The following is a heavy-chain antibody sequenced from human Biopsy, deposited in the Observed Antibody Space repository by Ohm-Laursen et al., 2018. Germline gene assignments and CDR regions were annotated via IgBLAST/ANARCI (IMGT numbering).Heavy chain of an antibody. CDR1: GESFNGYY. CDR2: INHSGRT. V-gene: IGHV4-34*01. Sequence: PSETLSLTCAVYGESFNGYYWSWIRQTSGEGLEWIGEINHSGRTNYNPSLKSRVTISVDTSKNQFSLKVRSVTAADTAVYYCVRGVDYYDPYHYYALGVWGQGTTVTVSS. J-gene: IGHJ6*02. D-gene: IGHD3-22*01. CDR3: VRGVDYYDPYHYYALGV.